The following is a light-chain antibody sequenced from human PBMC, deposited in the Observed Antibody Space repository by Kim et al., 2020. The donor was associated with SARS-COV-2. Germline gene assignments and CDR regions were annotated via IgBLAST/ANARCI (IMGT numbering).Light chain of an antibody. V-gene: IGKV1-5*03. CDR2: ATS. CDR1: QSISTY. J-gene: IGKJ2*01. Sequence: SASLGDRVTITCRASQSISTYLAWYQQKPGKAPKLLISATSTLESGVPSRFSGSGSGTEFTLTINSLQPDDFATYYCQHYNSPMYTFGQGTKLEIK. CDR3: QHYNSPMYT.